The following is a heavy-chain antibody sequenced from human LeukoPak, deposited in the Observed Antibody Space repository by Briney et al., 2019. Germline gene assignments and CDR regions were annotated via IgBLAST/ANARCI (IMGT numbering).Heavy chain of an antibody. CDR1: GGSFGGYY. CDR3: ARGPRNSSSWYFDY. CDR2: INHSGST. D-gene: IGHD6-13*01. V-gene: IGHV4-34*01. Sequence: SETLSLTCAVYGGSFGGYYWSWIRQPPGKGLEWIGEINHSGSTNYNPSLKSRVTISVDTSKNQFSLKLSSVTAADTAVYYCARGPRNSSSWYFDYWGQGTLVTVSS. J-gene: IGHJ4*02.